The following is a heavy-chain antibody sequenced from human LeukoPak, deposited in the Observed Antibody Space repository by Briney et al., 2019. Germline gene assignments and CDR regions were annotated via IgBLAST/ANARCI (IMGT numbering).Heavy chain of an antibody. CDR1: GYTFTGYY. Sequence: ASVKDSCKASGYTFTGYYMHWVRHAPGQGLEWMGWINPNSGGTNYAQKFQGRVTMTRDTSISTDYMELSRLRSDDTAVYYCAREAYDSGSFRTDYYYMDVWGKGTTVTISS. CDR3: AREAYDSGSFRTDYYYMDV. D-gene: IGHD3-10*01. V-gene: IGHV1-2*02. J-gene: IGHJ6*03. CDR2: INPNSGGT.